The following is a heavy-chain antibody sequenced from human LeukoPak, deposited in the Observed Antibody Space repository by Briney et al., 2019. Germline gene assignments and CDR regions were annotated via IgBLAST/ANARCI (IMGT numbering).Heavy chain of an antibody. CDR2: IRYDGSNK. CDR1: GFSFRSYG. V-gene: IGHV3-30*02. D-gene: IGHD6-13*01. Sequence: PGGSLRLSCAASGFSFRSYGMHWVRQAPGKGLEWVAFIRYDGSNKYYAESVKGRFTISRDNSKNTLYLQMNSLRAEDTAVYYCAKVSYSSSWGTYYMDVWGKGTTVTVSS. CDR3: AKVSYSSSWGTYYMDV. J-gene: IGHJ6*03.